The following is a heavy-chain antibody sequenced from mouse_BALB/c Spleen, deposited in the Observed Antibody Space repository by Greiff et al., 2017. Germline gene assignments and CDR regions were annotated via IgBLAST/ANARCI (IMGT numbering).Heavy chain of an antibody. J-gene: IGHJ2*01. V-gene: IGHV1-69*02. D-gene: IGHD2-1*01. Sequence: QVQLQQPGAELVKPGASVKLSCKASGYTFTSYWMHWVKQRPGQGLEWIGEIDPSDSYTNYNQKFKGKATLTVDKSSSTAYMQLSSLTSEDSAVYYCASLVLSTRSRIDYWGQGTTLTVSS. CDR3: ASLVLSTRSRIDY. CDR1: GYTFTSYW. CDR2: IDPSDSYT.